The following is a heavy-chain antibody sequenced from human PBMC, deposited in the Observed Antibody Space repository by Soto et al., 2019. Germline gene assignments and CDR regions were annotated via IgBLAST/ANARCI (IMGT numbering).Heavy chain of an antibody. V-gene: IGHV3-48*03. Sequence: EVQLMESGGGLVQPGGTLRLSCATSGFGFSDYEMNWVRQAPGKGLEWVAYILSIGTTIYYTDSVKGRFTISRDNTKNLLYLQMNSLRVEDTGVYYCARGMDIVATIGFDSWGQGTMVTVSS. J-gene: IGHJ4*02. D-gene: IGHD5-12*01. CDR3: ARGMDIVATIGFDS. CDR2: ILSIGTTI. CDR1: GFGFSDYE.